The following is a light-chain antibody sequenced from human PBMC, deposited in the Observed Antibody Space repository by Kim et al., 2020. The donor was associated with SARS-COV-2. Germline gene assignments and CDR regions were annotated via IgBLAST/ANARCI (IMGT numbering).Light chain of an antibody. CDR1: RDIRNN. CDR3: QQSHIPPYT. J-gene: IGKJ2*01. Sequence: ASVGDTVTITCRASRDIRNNLNWYQQKAGKAPELLIHTTSTLQPGVPSRVSGSGSGTDFTLTISSLQPADFATYCCQQSHIPPYTFGQGTKLEI. CDR2: TTS. V-gene: IGKV1-39*01.